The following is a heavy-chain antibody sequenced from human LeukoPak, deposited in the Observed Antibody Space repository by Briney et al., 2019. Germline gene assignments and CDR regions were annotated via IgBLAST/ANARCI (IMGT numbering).Heavy chain of an antibody. CDR2: INHSGST. D-gene: IGHD6-6*01. V-gene: IGHV4-34*01. CDR3: ARDSSFRALGY. Sequence: EWIGEINHSGSTNYNPSLKSRVTISVDTSKNQFSLKLSSVTAADTAVYYCARDSSFRALGYWGQGTLVTVSS. J-gene: IGHJ4*02.